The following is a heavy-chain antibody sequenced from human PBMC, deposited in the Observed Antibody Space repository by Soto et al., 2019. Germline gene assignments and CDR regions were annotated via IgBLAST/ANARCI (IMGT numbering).Heavy chain of an antibody. CDR2: IIPIFGTA. J-gene: IGHJ6*02. V-gene: IGHV1-69*01. CDR3: ARGMYYYDSSGYYYAGDYYYGMDV. Sequence: QVQLVQSGAEVKKPGSSVKVSCKASGGTFSSYAISWVRQAPGQGLEWMGGIIPIFGTANYAQKFQGRVTITADESTSTVYMELSSLRSEDTAVYYCARGMYYYDSSGYYYAGDYYYGMDVWGQGTTVTVSS. D-gene: IGHD3-22*01. CDR1: GGTFSSYA.